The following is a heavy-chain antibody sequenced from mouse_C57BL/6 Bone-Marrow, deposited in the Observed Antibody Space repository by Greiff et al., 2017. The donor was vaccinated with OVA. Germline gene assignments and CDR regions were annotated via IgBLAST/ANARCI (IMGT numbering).Heavy chain of an antibody. CDR1: GFHIKDDY. CDR3: ATSFTTVVPYFDY. Sequence: EVKLMESGAELVRPGASVKLSCTASGFHIKDDYMHWVKQRPEQGLEWIGWIDPENGDTEYASKLQGKATITADTSSNTAYLQLSSLTSEDTAVYYCATSFTTVVPYFDYWGQGTTLTVSS. D-gene: IGHD1-1*01. CDR2: IDPENGDT. J-gene: IGHJ2*01. V-gene: IGHV14-4*01.